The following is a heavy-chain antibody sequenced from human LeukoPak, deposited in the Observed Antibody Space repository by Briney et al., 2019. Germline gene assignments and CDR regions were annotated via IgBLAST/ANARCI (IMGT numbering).Heavy chain of an antibody. CDR3: ASSAYCSGGSCYSNFDY. CDR1: GGSVSISSYY. D-gene: IGHD2-15*01. Sequence: SETLSLTCTLSGGSVSISSYYWGWIRQPPGKGLEWIGSIYYSGSTYYNPSLKSRVTISVDTSKNQFSLKLSSVTAAGTAVYYCASSAYCSGGSCYSNFDYWGQGTLVTVSS. CDR2: IYYSGST. V-gene: IGHV4-39*01. J-gene: IGHJ4*02.